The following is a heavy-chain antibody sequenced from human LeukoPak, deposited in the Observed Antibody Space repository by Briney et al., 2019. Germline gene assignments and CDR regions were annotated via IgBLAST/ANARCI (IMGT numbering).Heavy chain of an antibody. CDR1: GGAISSYH. J-gene: IGHJ6*03. Sequence: SETLSLTCTVSGGAISSYHWSWIRQPAGKGLEWIGRIYTSGSTNYHPSLKSRVTMSVDTSKNQFSLKLSSVTAADTAVYYCARGAVPDPSALHYYYYYYMDVWGKGTTVTVSS. D-gene: IGHD2-2*01. CDR3: ARGAVPDPSALHYYYYYYMDV. CDR2: IYTSGST. V-gene: IGHV4-4*07.